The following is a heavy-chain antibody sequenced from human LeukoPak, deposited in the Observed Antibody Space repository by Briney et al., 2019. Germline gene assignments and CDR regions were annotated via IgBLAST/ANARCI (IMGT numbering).Heavy chain of an antibody. CDR3: VADRNY. J-gene: IGHJ4*02. CDR1: AGSLNNPGYA. V-gene: IGHV4-31*03. Sequence: SETLSPTCSVSAGSLNNPGYAWSWIRQHSGRGLEWIGYIYPGVTTSYNPSLKSRVTISADTSKNQFYLKLMSVTAADTAVYYCVADRNYWGRGMLVTVS. CDR2: IYPGVTT.